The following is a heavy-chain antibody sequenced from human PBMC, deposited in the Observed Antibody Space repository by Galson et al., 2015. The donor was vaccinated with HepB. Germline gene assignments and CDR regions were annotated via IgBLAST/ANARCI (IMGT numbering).Heavy chain of an antibody. D-gene: IGHD1-26*01. Sequence: SLRLSCAASGITFSNSWMHWVRQAPGKGLMWVSRINSVESTKTYADSVKGRFTISRDNAKNTVYLQMNSLRAEDTAVYYCASNEGSSYGKLDNWGQGTLVTVSS. V-gene: IGHV3-74*01. CDR1: GITFSNSW. J-gene: IGHJ4*02. CDR3: ASNEGSSYGKLDN. CDR2: INSVESTK.